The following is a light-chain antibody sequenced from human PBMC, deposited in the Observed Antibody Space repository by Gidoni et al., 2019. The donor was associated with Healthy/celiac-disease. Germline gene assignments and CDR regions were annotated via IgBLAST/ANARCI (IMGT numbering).Light chain of an antibody. CDR1: QRISSY. CDR3: QQSYSTPWT. V-gene: IGKV1-39*01. J-gene: IGKJ1*01. CDR2: AAS. Sequence: DIQMTQSPSSLSASVGDRVTITCRASQRISSYLNWYQQKPGNAPKLLIYAASSLQSGVPSRCSGSGSGTDFTLTISSLQPEDFATYYCQQSYSTPWTFGQGTKVEIK.